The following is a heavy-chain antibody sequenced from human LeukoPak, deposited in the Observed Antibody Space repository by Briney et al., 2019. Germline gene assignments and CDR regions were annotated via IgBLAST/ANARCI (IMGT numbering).Heavy chain of an antibody. Sequence: SETLSLTCAVYGGSFSGYYWSWIRQPPGKGLEWIGEINHSGSTNYNPSLKSRVTISVDTSKNQFSLKLSSVTAADTAVYYCARARYCSSTSCYALLNYYYMDVWGKGTTVTVSS. CDR3: ARARYCSSTSCYALLNYYYMDV. D-gene: IGHD2-2*01. V-gene: IGHV4-34*01. J-gene: IGHJ6*03. CDR1: GGSFSGYY. CDR2: INHSGST.